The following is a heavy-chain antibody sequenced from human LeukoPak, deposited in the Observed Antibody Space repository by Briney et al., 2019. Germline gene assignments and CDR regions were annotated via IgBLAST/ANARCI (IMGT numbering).Heavy chain of an antibody. D-gene: IGHD3-22*01. CDR3: ARVFYDSSGTFDY. CDR2: INPNSGGT. Sequence: ASVKVSCKASGYTFTGYYMQWVRQAPGQGLEWMGRINPNSGGTNYAQKFQGRVTMTRDTSISTAYMELSRLRSDYTAVYYCARVFYDSSGTFDYWGRGTLVTVSS. J-gene: IGHJ4*02. V-gene: IGHV1-2*06. CDR1: GYTFTGYY.